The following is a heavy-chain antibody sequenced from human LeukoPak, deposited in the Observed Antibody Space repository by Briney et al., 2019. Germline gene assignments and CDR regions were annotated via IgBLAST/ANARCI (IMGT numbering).Heavy chain of an antibody. CDR1: GYTLTELP. J-gene: IGHJ4*02. CDR3: AASSSGSSLDS. D-gene: IGHD3-10*01. V-gene: IGHV1-24*01. CDR2: FDPDDGET. Sequence: ASVKVSCKVSGYTLTELPIHWVRQSPGQGLEWMGGFDPDDGETISAQKFRGRLTMTEDTSTDTAYMQLSSLRSDDTAVFYCAASSSGSSLDSWGQGTLVIVSS.